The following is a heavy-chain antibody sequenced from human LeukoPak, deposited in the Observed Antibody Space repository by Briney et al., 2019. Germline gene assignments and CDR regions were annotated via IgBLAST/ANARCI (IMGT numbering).Heavy chain of an antibody. J-gene: IGHJ4*02. Sequence: PGGSLRLSCAASGFTFSSYGMHWVRQAPGKGLEWVAFIRYDGSNKYYADSVKGRFTISRDNSKNTLYLQMNSLRAEDTAVCYCAKVVWFGELIPTRHPYYFDYWGQGTLVTVSS. D-gene: IGHD3-10*01. CDR1: GFTFSSYG. CDR2: IRYDGSNK. CDR3: AKVVWFGELIPTRHPYYFDY. V-gene: IGHV3-30*02.